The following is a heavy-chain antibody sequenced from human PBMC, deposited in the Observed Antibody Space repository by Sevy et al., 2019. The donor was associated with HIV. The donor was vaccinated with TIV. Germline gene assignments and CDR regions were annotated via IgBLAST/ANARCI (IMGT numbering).Heavy chain of an antibody. V-gene: IGHV3-48*04. Sequence: GGSLRLSCAASGFTFSAYWMAWVRQAPGKGLEWVSYISSSGSTIYYADSVKGRFTISRDNAKNSLYLQMNSLRAEDTAVYYCATGGRYCSGGSCYSYYYYYMDVWGKGTTVTVSS. D-gene: IGHD2-15*01. CDR3: ATGGRYCSGGSCYSYYYYYMDV. J-gene: IGHJ6*03. CDR1: GFTFSAYW. CDR2: ISSSGSTI.